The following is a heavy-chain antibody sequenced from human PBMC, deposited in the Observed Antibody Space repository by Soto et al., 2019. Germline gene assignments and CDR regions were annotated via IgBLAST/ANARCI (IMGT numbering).Heavy chain of an antibody. CDR3: ARAMVSQNWFDP. V-gene: IGHV4-31*01. CDR2: IYHSGNT. D-gene: IGHD2-8*01. J-gene: IGHJ5*02. CDR1: SGSISSGGYY. Sequence: QVQLQESGPGLVKPSQTLSLTCTVSSGSISSGGYYWSWFRQHPGKGLEWIGYIYHSGNTYYNPSLNSQATISVDTSKNQFSLKLSSVTAADTAVYYCARAMVSQNWFDPWGQGTLVTVSS.